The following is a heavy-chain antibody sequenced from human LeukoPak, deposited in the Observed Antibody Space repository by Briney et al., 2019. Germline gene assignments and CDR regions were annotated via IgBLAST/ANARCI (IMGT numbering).Heavy chain of an antibody. Sequence: ASVKVSCKASGYTFTSYGISWVRQAPGQGLEWMGWISAYNGNTNYAQKLQGRVTMTTDTSMSTAYMELRSLRSDDTAVYYCARSPRGSSGYFRPFDYWGQGTLVTVSS. CDR2: ISAYNGNT. D-gene: IGHD3-22*01. J-gene: IGHJ4*02. CDR3: ARSPRGSSGYFRPFDY. V-gene: IGHV1-18*01. CDR1: GYTFTSYG.